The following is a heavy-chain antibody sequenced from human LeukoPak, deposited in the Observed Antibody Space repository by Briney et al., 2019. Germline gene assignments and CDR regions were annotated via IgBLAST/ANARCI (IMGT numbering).Heavy chain of an antibody. CDR2: ISGSDDST. D-gene: IGHD2-15*01. CDR3: AKSRSGGGSCYNY. V-gene: IGHV3-23*01. CDR1: GFIFSNYA. Sequence: GGSLRLSCAASGFIFSNYAMTWVRQAPGKGLEWVSTISGSDDSTFCADSVRGRFTISRDNSKNTLYLQMNSLRAEDTAVYYCAKSRSGGGSCYNYWGQGTLVTVSS. J-gene: IGHJ4*02.